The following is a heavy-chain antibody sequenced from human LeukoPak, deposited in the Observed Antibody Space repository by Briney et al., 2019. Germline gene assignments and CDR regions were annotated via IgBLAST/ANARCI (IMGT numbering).Heavy chain of an antibody. D-gene: IGHD2-2*01. CDR1: GDSVSTNSAA. Sequence: SQALSLTCAISGDSVSTNSAAWNWTRQSPSRGLEWLGRTYYRSKWYYDYPASVKGRTTINPDTSKNQFSLHLNSVTPEDTAVYYCARRLTQYDCFDPWGQGILVTVSS. CDR2: TYYRSKWYY. CDR3: ARRLTQYDCFDP. V-gene: IGHV6-1*01. J-gene: IGHJ5*02.